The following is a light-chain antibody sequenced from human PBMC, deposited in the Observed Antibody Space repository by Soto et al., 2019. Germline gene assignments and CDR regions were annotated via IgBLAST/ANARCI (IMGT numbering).Light chain of an antibody. CDR1: SSNIGSNY. Sequence: QSVLTQPPSASGTPAQRVTISCSGSSSNIGSNYVYWYQQLPGTAPKLLIYRNNQRPSGVPDRFSGSKSGTSASLAISGLRSEDEADYYCAAWDDSLSGRVVFGGGTKVTVL. J-gene: IGLJ2*01. CDR3: AAWDDSLSGRVV. CDR2: RNN. V-gene: IGLV1-47*01.